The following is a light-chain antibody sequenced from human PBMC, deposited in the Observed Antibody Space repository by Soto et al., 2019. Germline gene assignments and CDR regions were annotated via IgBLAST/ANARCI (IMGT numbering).Light chain of an antibody. CDR2: DVS. J-gene: IGLJ1*01. Sequence: QSALTQPASVSGSPGQSITISCTGTSSDVGGYNYVSWYQQHPGKAPKLMIYDVSNRPSGVSNRFSGSKSGNTASLTISGLQAEDEADYYCSSYTSSSDGFGTGTK. CDR1: SSDVGGYNY. V-gene: IGLV2-14*01. CDR3: SSYTSSSDG.